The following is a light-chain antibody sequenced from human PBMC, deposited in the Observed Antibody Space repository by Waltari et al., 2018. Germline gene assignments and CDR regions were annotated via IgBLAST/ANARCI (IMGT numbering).Light chain of an antibody. Sequence: DIVLTQSPATLSLSPGERATLSCRASQSVGTYLSWYQRKPGQAPRLLIYDASNRATGIPARFSGSGSGTDFTLTISSLEPEDFAVYYCQQRSNWPPITFGQGTRLELK. CDR3: QQRSNWPPIT. V-gene: IGKV3-11*01. J-gene: IGKJ5*01. CDR1: QSVGTY. CDR2: DAS.